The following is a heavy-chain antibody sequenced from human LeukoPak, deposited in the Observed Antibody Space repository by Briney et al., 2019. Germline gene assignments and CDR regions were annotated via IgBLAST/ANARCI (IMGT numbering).Heavy chain of an antibody. CDR3: AKGGKWDVTPFDY. D-gene: IGHD1-26*01. J-gene: IGHJ4*02. V-gene: IGHV3-23*01. Sequence: GGSLRLSCAASGFTFSGNWMNWVRQAPGKGLEWVSTISGGGGSTYYADSVKGRFTISRDNSKNTLYLQVNSLRAEDTAVYYCAKGGKWDVTPFDYWGQGTLVTVSS. CDR2: ISGGGGST. CDR1: GFTFSGNW.